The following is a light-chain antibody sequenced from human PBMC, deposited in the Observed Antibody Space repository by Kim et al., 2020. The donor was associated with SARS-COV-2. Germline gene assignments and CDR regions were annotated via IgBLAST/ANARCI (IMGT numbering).Light chain of an antibody. CDR2: GKN. CDR3: NSRDSSGNQWV. CDR1: SLRSYY. V-gene: IGLV3-19*01. Sequence: SSELNQDPAVSVALGQTVRITCQGDSLRSYYASWYQQKPGQAPVLVIYGKNNRPSGIPDRFSGSSSGNTASLTITGAQAEDEADYYCNSRDSSGNQWVFGGGTQLTVL. J-gene: IGLJ3*02.